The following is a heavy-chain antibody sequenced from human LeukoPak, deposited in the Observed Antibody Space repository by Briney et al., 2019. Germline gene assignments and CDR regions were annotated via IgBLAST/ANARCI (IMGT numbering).Heavy chain of an antibody. CDR2: INHSGST. CDR3: ARVLEGSSGQHWYFDL. Sequence: SETLSLTCAVYGGSFSGYYWSWIRQPPGKGLEWIGEINHSGSTNYNPSLKSRVTISVDMSKNQFSLRLSSVTAADTAVYYCARVLEGSSGQHWYFDLWGRGTLVTVSS. J-gene: IGHJ2*01. D-gene: IGHD6-19*01. CDR1: GGSFSGYY. V-gene: IGHV4-34*01.